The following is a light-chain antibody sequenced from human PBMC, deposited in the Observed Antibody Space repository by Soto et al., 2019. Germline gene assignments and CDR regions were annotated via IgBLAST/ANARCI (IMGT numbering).Light chain of an antibody. CDR3: QQYNDWPRT. Sequence: EIVMTPSPATLSFSPGGRATLSCRASQSITSTLAWYQQKPGQSPRLLIYAASTRATGVPARFSGSGSGTEFTLTISSLQSEDFAVYYCQQYNDWPRTFGQGTKVDIK. CDR1: QSITST. CDR2: AAS. V-gene: IGKV3-15*01. J-gene: IGKJ1*01.